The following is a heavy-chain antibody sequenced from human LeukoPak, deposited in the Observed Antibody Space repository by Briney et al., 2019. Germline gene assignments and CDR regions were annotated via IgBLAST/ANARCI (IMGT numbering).Heavy chain of an antibody. CDR1: GFTFSSYG. Sequence: GGSLRLSCAASGFTFSSYGMPWVRQAPGKGLEWVAVISYDGSNKYYADSVKGRFTISRDNSKNTLYLQMNSLRAEDTAVYYCARMDTAMVMGAFDIWGQGTMVTVSS. J-gene: IGHJ3*02. D-gene: IGHD5-18*01. CDR3: ARMDTAMVMGAFDI. CDR2: ISYDGSNK. V-gene: IGHV3-30*03.